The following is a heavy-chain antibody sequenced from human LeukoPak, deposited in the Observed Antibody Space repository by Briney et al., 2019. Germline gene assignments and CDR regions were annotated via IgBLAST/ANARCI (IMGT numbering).Heavy chain of an antibody. V-gene: IGHV3-23*01. CDR3: VRDKGGRSGAIYYDAFDV. CDR2: I. Sequence: GGSLRLSCAASGFTFSSYAMSWVRQAPGKGLEWVSAIKGRFTISRDNAKNSLYLQMNSLRAEDTAVYYCVRDKGGRSGAIYYDAFDVWGQGTMVTVSS. CDR1: GFTFSSYA. J-gene: IGHJ3*01. D-gene: IGHD1-26*01.